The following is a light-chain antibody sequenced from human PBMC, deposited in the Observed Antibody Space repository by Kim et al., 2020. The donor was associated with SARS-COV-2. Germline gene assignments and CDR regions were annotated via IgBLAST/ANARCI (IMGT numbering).Light chain of an antibody. Sequence: QSVLTQPPSVSGAPGQRVTISCSGSSPNIGAGYDVHWYQQLPGTAPKLIIYGDTNRPSGVPDRFSGSRSGTSASLAITGLQTEDEADYYCQSYDNTFSGSRVFGTGTKVTVL. V-gene: IGLV1-40*01. CDR3: QSYDNTFSGSRV. J-gene: IGLJ1*01. CDR1: SPNIGAGYD. CDR2: GDT.